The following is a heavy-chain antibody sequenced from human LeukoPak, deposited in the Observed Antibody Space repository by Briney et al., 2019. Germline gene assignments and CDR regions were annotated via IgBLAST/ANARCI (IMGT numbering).Heavy chain of an antibody. J-gene: IGHJ4*02. CDR3: AKDNNYYDSSGYYYGDHLDY. D-gene: IGHD3-22*01. CDR1: GFTFSSYG. CDR2: IWYDGSNK. V-gene: IGHV3-33*06. Sequence: GGSLRLSCAASGFTFSSYGMHWVRQAPGKGLGWVAVIWYDGSNKYYADSVKGRFTISRDNSKNTLYLQMNSLRAEDTAVYYCAKDNNYYDSSGYYYGDHLDYWGQGTLVTVSS.